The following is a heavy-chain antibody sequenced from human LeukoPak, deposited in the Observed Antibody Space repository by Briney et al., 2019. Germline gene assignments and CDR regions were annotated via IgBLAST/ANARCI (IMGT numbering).Heavy chain of an antibody. D-gene: IGHD6-19*01. Sequence: GGSLRLSCAASGFTFSTSSLHWVRQAPGKGLEWVALISYDGSNKYYADSVKGRFTISRDTSKNTLYLQMNSLRGEDTAVYFCAKGVAGDHWGQGTLVTVSS. CDR2: ISYDGSNK. V-gene: IGHV3-30*18. J-gene: IGHJ4*02. CDR1: GFTFSTSS. CDR3: AKGVAGDH.